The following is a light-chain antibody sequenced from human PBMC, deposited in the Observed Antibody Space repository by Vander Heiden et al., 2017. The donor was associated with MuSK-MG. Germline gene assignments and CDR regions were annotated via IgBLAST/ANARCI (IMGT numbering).Light chain of an antibody. V-gene: IGKV3-11*01. J-gene: IGKJ1*01. Sequence: EIVLTQSPATLSLSPGERATLSCRASQSVSSYLAWYQQKPGQAPRLLIYDGSNRATGIPARFSGSGSGTDFTLTISSLEPEDFAVYYCQQHSNSPPWTFGQGTKVEIK. CDR1: QSVSSY. CDR2: DGS. CDR3: QQHSNSPPWT.